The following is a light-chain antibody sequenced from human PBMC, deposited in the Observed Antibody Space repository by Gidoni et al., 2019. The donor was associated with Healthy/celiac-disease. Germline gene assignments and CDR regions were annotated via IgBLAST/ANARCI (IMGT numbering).Light chain of an antibody. CDR1: QSISSY. V-gene: IGKV1-39*01. Sequence: DIQMTQSPSSLSASVGDRVTITCRASQSISSYLNWYQQKPGKAPKLLIYAASSLQSGVPSRFSGSGSGTDFTLTISSLQPEDFATYYCQQSYSTLQFTFGPGTKVD. CDR2: AAS. J-gene: IGKJ3*01. CDR3: QQSYSTLQFT.